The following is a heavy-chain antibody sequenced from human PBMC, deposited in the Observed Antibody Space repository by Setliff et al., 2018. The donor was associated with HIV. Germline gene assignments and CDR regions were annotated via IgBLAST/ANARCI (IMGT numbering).Heavy chain of an antibody. Sequence: SETLSLTCTVYGGFIKNSNYYWGWIRQPPGKGLEWIGNIHYSGSTYYNPSLKSRVTISLDTSKNQFSLKLSSVTAADTAVYYCARHRGMIGTTWYNHYMDVWGKGATVTVSS. CDR2: IHYSGST. CDR3: ARHRGMIGTTWYNHYMDV. CDR1: GGFIKNSNYY. D-gene: IGHD1-7*01. J-gene: IGHJ6*03. V-gene: IGHV4-39*01.